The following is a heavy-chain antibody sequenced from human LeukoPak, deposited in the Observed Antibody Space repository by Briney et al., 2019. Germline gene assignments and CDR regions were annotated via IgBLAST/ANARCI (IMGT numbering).Heavy chain of an antibody. J-gene: IGHJ4*02. CDR1: GYIFSGYY. Sequence: ASVKISCKASGYIFSGYYMLWVRQAPGQGLEWMGWMNPNSGGTNYAQTFQGRVTMTRDTSISTAYMELSRLRSDDTAVYYCGRDLVVRGIAVAGTNYWGQGTLVTVSS. D-gene: IGHD6-19*01. CDR2: MNPNSGGT. CDR3: GRDLVVRGIAVAGTNY. V-gene: IGHV1-2*02.